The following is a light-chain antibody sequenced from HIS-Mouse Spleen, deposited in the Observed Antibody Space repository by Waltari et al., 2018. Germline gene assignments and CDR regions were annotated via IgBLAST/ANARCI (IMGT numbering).Light chain of an antibody. Sequence: SYELTQPPSVSVSPGQTARITCSGDALPKKYAYWYQMNPGQAPVLVIYEDSKRPSGIPERFSGSSSGTMATLTISGAQVEDEADYYCYSTDSSGNHRVFGGGTKLTVL. V-gene: IGLV3-10*01. CDR3: YSTDSSGNHRV. CDR1: ALPKKY. CDR2: EDS. J-gene: IGLJ2*01.